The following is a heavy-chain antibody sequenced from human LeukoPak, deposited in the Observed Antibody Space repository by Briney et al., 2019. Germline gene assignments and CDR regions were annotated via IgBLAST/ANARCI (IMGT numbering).Heavy chain of an antibody. CDR3: ARGGQGSSGYYYDY. CDR1: GGPISSGSYY. J-gene: IGHJ4*02. D-gene: IGHD3-22*01. Sequence: PSETLSLTCTVSGGPISSGSYYWSWIRQPPGKGLEWIGRIYTSGSTNYNPSLRSRVTISIDTSKNQFSLRLSSVTAADTAVYYCARGGQGSSGYYYDYWGQGTLVTVSS. V-gene: IGHV4-61*02. CDR2: IYTSGST.